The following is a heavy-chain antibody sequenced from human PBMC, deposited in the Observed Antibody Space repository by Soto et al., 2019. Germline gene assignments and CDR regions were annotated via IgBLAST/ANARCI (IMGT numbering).Heavy chain of an antibody. CDR3: ARGPRYSGWWGFDY. J-gene: IGHJ4*02. Sequence: PSETLSLTCAISGDRISGDSAAWNWIRQSPSRGLEWLGRTYYKSKWFYDYALSVKSRITIDPDTSKNHFSLHLHSVTPEDAAVYYCARGPRYSGWWGFDYWGQGTLVTVSS. CDR1: GDRISGDSAA. CDR2: TYYKSKWFY. D-gene: IGHD6-19*01. V-gene: IGHV6-1*01.